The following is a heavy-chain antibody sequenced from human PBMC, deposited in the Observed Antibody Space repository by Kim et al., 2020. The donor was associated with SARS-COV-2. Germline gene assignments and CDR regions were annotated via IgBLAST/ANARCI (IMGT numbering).Heavy chain of an antibody. V-gene: IGHV3-23*01. D-gene: IGHD3-10*01. Sequence: GGSLRLSCTASGFTFRLYAMRWVRQAPGKGLEWVSGIRADDSSRDYAESVKGRFTISRDNSKNTLYLQMNSLRAEDTAIYFCARNYRSATMIGDVWGLGTVVTVSS. CDR3: ARNYRSATMIGDV. CDR2: IRADDSSR. J-gene: IGHJ3*01. CDR1: GFTFRLYA.